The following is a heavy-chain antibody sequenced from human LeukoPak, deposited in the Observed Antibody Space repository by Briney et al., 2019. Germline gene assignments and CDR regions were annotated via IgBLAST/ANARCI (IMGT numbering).Heavy chain of an antibody. D-gene: IGHD6-13*01. CDR2: IYTSGST. J-gene: IGHJ4*02. CDR3: ARVYGAAAGMRYFDY. CDR1: GGSFSGYY. Sequence: KPSETPSLTCAVYGGSFSGYYWSWIRQPAGKGLEWIGRIYTSGSTNYNPSLKSRVTMSVDTSKNQFSLKLSSVTAADTAVYYCARVYGAAAGMRYFDYWGQGTLVTVSS. V-gene: IGHV4-59*10.